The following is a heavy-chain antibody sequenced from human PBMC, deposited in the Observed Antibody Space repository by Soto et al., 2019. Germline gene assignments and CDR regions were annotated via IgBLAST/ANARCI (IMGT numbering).Heavy chain of an antibody. J-gene: IGHJ4*02. CDR1: GFTFSNAW. D-gene: IGHD3-3*01. CDR2: IKSKTDGGTT. V-gene: IGHV3-15*01. Sequence: EVQLVESGGGLVKPGGSLRLSCAASGFTFSNAWMSWVRQAPGKGLEWVGRIKSKTDGGTTDYAAPVKGRFTISRDDSKNTLYLQMNSLKTEDTAVYYCTTAYFWSVPPVDYWGQGTLVTVSS. CDR3: TTAYFWSVPPVDY.